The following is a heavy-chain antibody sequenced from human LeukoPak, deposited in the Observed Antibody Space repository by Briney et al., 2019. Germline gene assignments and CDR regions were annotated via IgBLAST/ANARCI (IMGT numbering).Heavy chain of an antibody. Sequence: ASVKVSCKASGYTFTNNYLHWVRQAPGQGLDWVGMIKPTDGATAYAQKFQGRVTVTWNRSTSTVYMELSSLTSDDTAMYYCTRDLGEWGQGTLVTVS. V-gene: IGHV1-46*01. CDR2: IKPTDGAT. CDR1: GYTFTNNY. CDR3: TRDLGE. J-gene: IGHJ4*02. D-gene: IGHD3-10*01.